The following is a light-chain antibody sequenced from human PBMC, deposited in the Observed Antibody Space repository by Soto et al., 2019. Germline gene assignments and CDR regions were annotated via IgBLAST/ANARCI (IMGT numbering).Light chain of an antibody. CDR2: ATS. CDR3: QEANSFT. CDR1: QITSW. J-gene: IGKJ4*01. V-gene: IGKV1-12*02. Sequence: DIQMTQSPSSVSASVGDRVTITCRGSQITSWLAWYQQKPGEAPKLLIYATSSLQSGVPSRFSGSGSGTDFTLTISSLQPDDFATYFCQEANSFTFGGGTKVEIQ.